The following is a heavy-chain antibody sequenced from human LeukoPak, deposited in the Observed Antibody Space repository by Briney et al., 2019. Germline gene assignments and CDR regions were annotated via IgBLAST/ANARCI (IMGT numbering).Heavy chain of an antibody. CDR1: GGSISSYY. Sequence: SETLSLTFTVSGGSISSYYWSWIRQPPGKGLEWIGYIYYSGSVNYNPSLKSRVTISVDTSKNQFSLKVSSVTVADTAVYYCARGNWYLDYWGQGTLVTVSS. CDR2: IYYSGSV. V-gene: IGHV4-59*01. CDR3: ARGNWYLDY. J-gene: IGHJ4*02. D-gene: IGHD1-1*01.